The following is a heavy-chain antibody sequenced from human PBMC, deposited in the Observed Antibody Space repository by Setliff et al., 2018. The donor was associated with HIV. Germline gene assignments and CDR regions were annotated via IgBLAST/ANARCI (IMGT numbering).Heavy chain of an antibody. CDR3: ARVYCSTRSCVDEWYFDY. Sequence: GASVKVSCKASGYTFTGYYMHWVRQAPGQGLEWMGRINPSGGSTSYAQKFQGRVTMTRDTSTSTVFLELSSLRSEDTAIYYCARVYCSTRSCVDEWYFDYWGQGTLVTVSS. CDR2: INPSGGST. CDR1: GYTFTGYY. D-gene: IGHD2-2*01. J-gene: IGHJ4*02. V-gene: IGHV1-46*01.